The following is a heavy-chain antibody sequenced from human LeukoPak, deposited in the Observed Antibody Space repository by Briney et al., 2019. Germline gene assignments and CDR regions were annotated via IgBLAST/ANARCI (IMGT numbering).Heavy chain of an antibody. CDR2: IYNSGST. V-gene: IGHV4-59*01. D-gene: IGHD5-24*01. J-gene: IGHJ4*02. Sequence: SETLSLTCTVSGGSISSYYWSWIRQPPGEGLEWIGYIYNSGSTIYNPSLKSRVTISADTSKNQFSLKLSSVTAADTAVYYCVRDRELTYWGQGTLVTVSS. CDR3: VRDRELTY. CDR1: GGSISSYY.